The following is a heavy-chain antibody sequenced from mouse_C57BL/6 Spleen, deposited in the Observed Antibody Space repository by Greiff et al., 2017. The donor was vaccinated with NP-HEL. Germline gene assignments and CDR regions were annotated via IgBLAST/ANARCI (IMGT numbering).Heavy chain of an antibody. CDR3: TEDWGDWYFDV. V-gene: IGHV6-3*01. Sequence: EVKLVESGGGLVQPGGSMKLSCVASGFTFSNYWMNWVRQSPEKGLEWVAQIRLKSDNYATHYAESVKGRFTISRDDSKSSVYLQMNNLRAEDTGIYYCTEDWGDWYFDVWGTGTTVTVSS. D-gene: IGHD4-1*01. CDR1: GFTFSNYW. J-gene: IGHJ1*03. CDR2: IRLKSDNYAT.